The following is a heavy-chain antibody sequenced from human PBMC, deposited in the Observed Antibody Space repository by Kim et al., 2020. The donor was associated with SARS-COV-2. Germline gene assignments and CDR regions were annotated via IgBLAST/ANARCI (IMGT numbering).Heavy chain of an antibody. D-gene: IGHD1-26*01. CDR3: ASLSGELLDYFDY. J-gene: IGHJ4*02. Sequence: TPSLKSRVTISVDTSKNQFSLKLSSVTAADTAVYYCASLSGELLDYFDYWGQGTLVTVSS. V-gene: IGHV4-39*01.